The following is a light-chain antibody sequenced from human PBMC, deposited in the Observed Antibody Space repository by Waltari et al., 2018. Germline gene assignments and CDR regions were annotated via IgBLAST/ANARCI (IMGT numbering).Light chain of an antibody. CDR3: HAAADNNWF. CDR1: VLAEKY. J-gene: IGLJ2*01. Sequence: YDLPQPSSVSVSPGQTATITCSGDVLAEKYVRWFQQKPGQAPTLILYKDTGRPSGIPERFSGSSSGSTVTLTIRGALLEDEADYHCHAAADNNWFFGGGTKLTVL. CDR2: KDT. V-gene: IGLV3-27*01.